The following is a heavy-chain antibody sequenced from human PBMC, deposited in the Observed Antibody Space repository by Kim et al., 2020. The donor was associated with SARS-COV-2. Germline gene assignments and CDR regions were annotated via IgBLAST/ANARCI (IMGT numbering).Heavy chain of an antibody. D-gene: IGHD2-2*01. Sequence: SVKVSCKASGGTFSSYAISWVRQAPGQGLEWMGGIIPIFGTANYAQKFQGRVTITADESTSTAYMQLSSLRSEDTAVYYCARGGVVPAAILGVYYYYGMDVWGQGTTVTVSS. CDR3: ARGGVVPAAILGVYYYYGMDV. J-gene: IGHJ6*02. V-gene: IGHV1-69*13. CDR1: GGTFSSYA. CDR2: IIPIFGTA.